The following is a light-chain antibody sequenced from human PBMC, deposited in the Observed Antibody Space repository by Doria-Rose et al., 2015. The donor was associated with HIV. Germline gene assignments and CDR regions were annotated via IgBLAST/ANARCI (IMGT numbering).Light chain of an antibody. CDR1: QSFSSTY. CDR2: DGS. Sequence: DIVLTQSPGTLSLSPGERATLSCRASQSFSSTYLAWYQQKPGQAPSLLIYDGSTRATGITDRFSASGSGTDFTLTVNRREPEDLALYYCHQYGTSCTFGQGTKVEI. CDR3: HQYGTSCT. J-gene: IGKJ1*01. V-gene: IGKV3-20*01.